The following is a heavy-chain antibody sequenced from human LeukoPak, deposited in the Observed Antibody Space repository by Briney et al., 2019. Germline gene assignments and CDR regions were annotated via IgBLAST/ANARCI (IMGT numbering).Heavy chain of an antibody. D-gene: IGHD3-3*01. Sequence: SETLSLTCTVSGGSISSGGYYWSWIRQHPGKGLEWIGYIYYSGSTYYNPSLKSRVTITVDTSKNQFSLKLSSVTAADTAVYYCARAAAAYDFWSGYYHYFDCWGQGTLVTVSS. V-gene: IGHV4-31*03. CDR1: GGSISSGGYY. CDR3: ARAAAAYDFWSGYYHYFDC. J-gene: IGHJ4*02. CDR2: IYYSGST.